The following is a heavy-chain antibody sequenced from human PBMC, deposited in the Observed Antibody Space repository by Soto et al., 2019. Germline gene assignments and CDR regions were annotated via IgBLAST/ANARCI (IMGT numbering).Heavy chain of an antibody. D-gene: IGHD1-26*01. CDR1: GGTVSSYI. V-gene: IGHV1-69*02. CDR3: ARFPQTAIVGAAYFDY. CDR2: VIPILGIA. Sequence: QVQLVQSGAEVKKPGSSVKVSCKASGGTVSSYIISWVRQAPGQGLEWMGRVIPILGIANYAQKFQGRVTITAAKSTSTAYMELSSLRSEDTAVYYCARFPQTAIVGAAYFDYWGQGTLVTVSS. J-gene: IGHJ4*02.